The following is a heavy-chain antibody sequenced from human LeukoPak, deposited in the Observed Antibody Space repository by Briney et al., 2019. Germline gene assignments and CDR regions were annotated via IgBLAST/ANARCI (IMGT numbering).Heavy chain of an antibody. CDR2: ISAYNGNT. CDR3: ARDPGRIAVAGRAFDY. CDR1: GYTFTSYG. J-gene: IGHJ4*02. Sequence: ASVKVSCKASGYTFTSYGISWVRQAPGQGLEWMGWISAYNGNTNYVQKLQGRVTMTTDTSTSTAYMELRSLRSDDTAVYYCARDPGRIAVAGRAFDYWGQGTLVTVSS. V-gene: IGHV1-18*01. D-gene: IGHD6-19*01.